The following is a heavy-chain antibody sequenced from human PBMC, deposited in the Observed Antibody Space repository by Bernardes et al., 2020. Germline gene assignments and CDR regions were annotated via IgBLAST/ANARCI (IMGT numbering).Heavy chain of an antibody. J-gene: IGHJ5*02. CDR2: IYYSGST. D-gene: IGHD3-16*01. Sequence: SETLSLTCTVSDGSITSSDYYWTWIRQPPGKGLEWLGYIYYSGSTYYNPSLKSRLAISIDTSKNQFSLRLNSVTAADTAVYYCVRGVWRTDGGGGRWFDPWGQGTLVTVSS. CDR3: VRGVWRTDGGGGRWFDP. V-gene: IGHV4-30-4*01. CDR1: DGSITSSDYY.